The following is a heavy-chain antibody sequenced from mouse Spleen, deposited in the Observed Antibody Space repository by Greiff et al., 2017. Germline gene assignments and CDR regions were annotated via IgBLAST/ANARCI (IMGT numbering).Heavy chain of an antibody. D-gene: IGHD1-1*01. CDR1: GFTFSSYA. J-gene: IGHJ3*01. CDR3: ARDEDTTGFAY. V-gene: IGHV5-4*01. CDR2: ISDGGSYT. Sequence: EVKVVESGGGLVKPGGSLKLSCAASGFTFSSYAMSWVRQTPEKRLEWVATISDGGSYTYYPDNVKGRFTISRDNAKNNLYLQMSHLKSEDTAMYYCARDEDTTGFAYWGQGTLVTVSA.